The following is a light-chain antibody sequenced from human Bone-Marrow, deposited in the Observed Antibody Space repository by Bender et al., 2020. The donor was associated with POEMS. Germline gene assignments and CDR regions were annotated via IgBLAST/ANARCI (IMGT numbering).Light chain of an antibody. V-gene: IGLV1-40*01. J-gene: IGLJ2*01. CDR1: SSNTGSGYD. CDR3: QSFDDSLSGSI. CDR2: GYN. Sequence: QSVLTQPPSVSEAPGQRVTISCTGSSSNTGSGYDINWYQHLPGTAPKLLIYGYNNRPSGVPDRFSGSKSGNTASLAITGLQAEDEGDYYCQSFDDSLSGSIFGGGTKLTVL.